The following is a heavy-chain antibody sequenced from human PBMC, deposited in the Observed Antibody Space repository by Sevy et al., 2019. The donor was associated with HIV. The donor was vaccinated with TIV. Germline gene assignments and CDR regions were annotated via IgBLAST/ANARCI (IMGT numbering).Heavy chain of an antibody. Sequence: GGSLRLSCTASGFDFANAWMNWVRQAPGKGLEWVGHIKSITDGEAADYAAPVKGRFTISRHDSKNTLYLHMNSLKAEDTAVYYCSTDDLISYWGRGTLVTVSS. J-gene: IGHJ4*02. CDR1: GFDFANAW. V-gene: IGHV3-15*07. CDR3: STDDLISY. CDR2: IKSITDGEAA.